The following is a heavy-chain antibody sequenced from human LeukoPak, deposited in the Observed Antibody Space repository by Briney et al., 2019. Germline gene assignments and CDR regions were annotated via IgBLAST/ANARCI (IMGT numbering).Heavy chain of an antibody. CDR2: FDPEDGET. CDR3: ATEATSNDAFDI. CDR1: GYTLTELS. J-gene: IGHJ3*02. D-gene: IGHD5-12*01. V-gene: IGHV1-24*01. Sequence: ASVKVSCKVSGYTLTELSMHWVRQAPGKGLERMGGFDPEDGETIYAQKFQGRVTMTEDTSTDTAYMELSSLRSEDTAVYYCATEATSNDAFDIWGQGTIVTVSS.